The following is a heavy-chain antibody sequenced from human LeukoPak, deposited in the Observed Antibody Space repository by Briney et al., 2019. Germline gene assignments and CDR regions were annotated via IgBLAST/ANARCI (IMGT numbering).Heavy chain of an antibody. D-gene: IGHD6-19*01. CDR1: GGSIRSYY. CDR2: RHHSASS. J-gene: IGHJ4*02. Sequence: PSETLSLTCTVSGGSIRSYYWSSLRQPPGKGLEWIAYRHHSASSSYNPSLESRVTGSVDTSNIQFSLRVTSVTAADTAVYYCARVVGSGWNYFDSWGQGTLVTVPS. CDR3: ARVVGSGWNYFDS. V-gene: IGHV4-59*01.